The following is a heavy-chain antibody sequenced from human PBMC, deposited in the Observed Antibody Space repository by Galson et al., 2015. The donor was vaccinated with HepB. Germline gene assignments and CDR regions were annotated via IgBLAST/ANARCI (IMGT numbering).Heavy chain of an antibody. D-gene: IGHD2/OR15-2a*01. V-gene: IGHV3-23*01. CDR2: ISGSGGST. J-gene: IGHJ4*02. CDR3: AKRETLYETYYEY. CDR1: GFTFSSYV. Sequence: SLRLSCAASGFTFSSYVMSWVRRAPGKGLEWVSTISGSGGSTYYADSVKGRFTMSRDNSKNTLYLQMNSLRAEDTAAYYCAKRETLYETYYEYRGQGTLVTVSS.